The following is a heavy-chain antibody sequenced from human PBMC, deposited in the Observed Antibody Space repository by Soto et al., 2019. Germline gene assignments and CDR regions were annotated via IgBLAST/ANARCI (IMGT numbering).Heavy chain of an antibody. D-gene: IGHD6-13*01. CDR3: ARGDDSRYSSSWTEVFDY. CDR1: GYTFTGYY. CDR2: INPSGGST. J-gene: IGHJ4*02. Sequence: ASVKVSCKASGYTFTGYYMHWVRLAPGQGLEWMGIINPSGGSTSYAQKFQGRVTMTRDTSTSTVYMELSSLRSEDTAVYYCARGDDSRYSSSWTEVFDYWGQGTLVTVSS. V-gene: IGHV1-46*01.